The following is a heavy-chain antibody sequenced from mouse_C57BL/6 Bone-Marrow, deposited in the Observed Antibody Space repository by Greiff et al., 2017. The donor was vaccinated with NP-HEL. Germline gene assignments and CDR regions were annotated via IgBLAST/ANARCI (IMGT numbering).Heavy chain of an antibody. CDR1: GFNIKDDY. J-gene: IGHJ2*01. CDR3: TTNYDYDDY. Sequence: VQLQQSGAELVRPGASVKLSCTASGFNIKDDYMHWVKQRPEQGLEWIGWIDPENGYTEYASKFQGKATITADTSSNTAYLQLSSLTSEDTAVYYCTTNYDYDDYWGQGTTLTVSS. CDR2: IDPENGYT. V-gene: IGHV14-4*01. D-gene: IGHD2-4*01.